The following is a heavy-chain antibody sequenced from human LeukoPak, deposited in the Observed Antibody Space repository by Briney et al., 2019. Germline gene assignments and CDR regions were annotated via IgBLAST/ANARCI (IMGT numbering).Heavy chain of an antibody. Sequence: AETLSLTCAASGGTISSYYWSWIRQPPGKGLEWIGYIYYSGSTNYNPSLKSRVTRSVDTSKNQFSLKLSSVTAADTAVYYCARSYYDSSGYYPQNYYYMDVWGKGTTVTVSS. CDR2: IYYSGST. V-gene: IGHV4-59*08. CDR1: GGTISSYY. J-gene: IGHJ6*03. D-gene: IGHD3-22*01. CDR3: ARSYYDSSGYYPQNYYYMDV.